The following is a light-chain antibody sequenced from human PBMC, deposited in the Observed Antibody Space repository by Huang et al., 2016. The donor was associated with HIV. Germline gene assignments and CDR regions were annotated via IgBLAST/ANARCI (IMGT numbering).Light chain of an antibody. Sequence: EIVMTQSPATLSVSPGERATLSCRASQSVSRNLAWYQQKPGQAPSRLIYGASNRATGIPAGFRGSGSGTEVTLTISSLQSEDFAVYYCQQYNNWPPGTFGQGTKAEIK. CDR2: GAS. J-gene: IGKJ1*01. CDR3: QQYNNWPPGT. V-gene: IGKV3-15*01. CDR1: QSVSRN.